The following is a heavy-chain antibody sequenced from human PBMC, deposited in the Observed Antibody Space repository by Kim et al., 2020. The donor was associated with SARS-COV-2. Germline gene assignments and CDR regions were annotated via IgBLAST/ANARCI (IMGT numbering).Heavy chain of an antibody. D-gene: IGHD3-9*01. V-gene: IGHV1-46*01. J-gene: IGHJ4*02. Sequence: ASVKVSCKASGYTFTSYYMHWVRQAPGQGLEWMGIINPSGGSTSYAQKFQGRVTMTRDTSTSTVYMELSSLRSEDTAVYYCARVPKYYDILTGYTGGQADDYWGQGTLVTVSS. CDR1: GYTFTSYY. CDR3: ARVPKYYDILTGYTGGQADDY. CDR2: INPSGGST.